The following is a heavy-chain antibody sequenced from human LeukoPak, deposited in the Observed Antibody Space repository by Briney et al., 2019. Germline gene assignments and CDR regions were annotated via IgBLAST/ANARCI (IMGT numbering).Heavy chain of an antibody. J-gene: IGHJ4*02. CDR3: ARRSWGVYYFDY. V-gene: IGHV4-4*09. Sequence: SETLSLTCTVSGGSISSYYWSWIRRPPGKGLEWIGYIYTSGSTNYNPSLKSRVTISVDTSKNQFSLKLSSVTAADTAVYYCARRSWGVYYFDYWGQGTLVTVSS. CDR2: IYTSGST. D-gene: IGHD3-10*01. CDR1: GGSISSYY.